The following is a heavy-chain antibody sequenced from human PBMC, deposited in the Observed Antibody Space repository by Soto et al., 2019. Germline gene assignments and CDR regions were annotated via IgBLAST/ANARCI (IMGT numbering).Heavy chain of an antibody. CDR2: IYYSGST. Sequence: SETLSLTCTGSCGSISSYYWSWIRQPPGKGLEWIGYIYYSGSTNYNPSLKSRVTISVDTSKNQFSLKLSSVTAADTAEYYCARAGYYDSSGPGDYWGQGTLVTVSS. CDR3: ARAGYYDSSGPGDY. D-gene: IGHD3-22*01. J-gene: IGHJ4*02. V-gene: IGHV4-59*01. CDR1: CGSISSYY.